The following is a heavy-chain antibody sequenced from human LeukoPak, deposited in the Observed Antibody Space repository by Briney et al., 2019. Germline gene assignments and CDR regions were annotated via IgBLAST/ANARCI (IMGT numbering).Heavy chain of an antibody. CDR1: GFTFSSYG. Sequence: PGRSLRLSCAASGFTFSSYGMHWVRQAPGKGLEWVAVIWYDGSNKYYADSVKGRFTISRDNSKNTLYLQMNSLRAEDTAVYYCAKDSGSYYRLLDYWGQGTLVTVSS. CDR3: AKDSGSYYRLLDY. V-gene: IGHV3-33*06. D-gene: IGHD1-26*01. J-gene: IGHJ4*02. CDR2: IWYDGSNK.